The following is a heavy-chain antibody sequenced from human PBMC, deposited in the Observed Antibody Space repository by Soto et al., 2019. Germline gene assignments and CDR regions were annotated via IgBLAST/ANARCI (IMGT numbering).Heavy chain of an antibody. Sequence: QLQLQESGSGLVKPSQTLSLTCAVSGGSISSGGYSWSWIRQPPGKGLEWIGYIYHSGRTYYNPSLMRRVTISVERSKNQFSLKLSSVTAADTAVYYCARGQVVAAQHWGQGTLVTVSS. J-gene: IGHJ4*02. CDR2: IYHSGRT. CDR3: ARGQVVAAQH. D-gene: IGHD2-15*01. CDR1: GGSISSGGYS. V-gene: IGHV4-30-2*01.